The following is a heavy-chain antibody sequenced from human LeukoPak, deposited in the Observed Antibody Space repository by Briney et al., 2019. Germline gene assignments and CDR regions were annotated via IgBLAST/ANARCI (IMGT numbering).Heavy chain of an antibody. D-gene: IGHD2-2*01. V-gene: IGHV1-24*01. CDR1: GYTLTELS. CDR2: FDPEDGET. CDR3: ATPPRYCSSTSCYDY. J-gene: IGHJ4*02. Sequence: ASVKVSCKVSGYTLTELSMHWVRQAPGKGLEWMGGFDPEDGETIYAQKFRGRVTMTEDTSTDTAYMELSSLRSEDTAVYYCATPPRYCSSTSCYDYWGQGTLVTVSS.